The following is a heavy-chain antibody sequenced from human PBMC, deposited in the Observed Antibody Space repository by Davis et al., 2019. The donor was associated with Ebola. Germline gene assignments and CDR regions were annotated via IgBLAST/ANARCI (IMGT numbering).Heavy chain of an antibody. D-gene: IGHD4-17*01. CDR1: GYTFTSYG. CDR3: ARTRDYYGDMYYFDC. CDR2: ISAYNGNT. V-gene: IGHV1-18*01. Sequence: ASVKVSCKASGYTFTSYGISWVRQAPGQGLEWMGWISAYNGNTNYAQKLQGRVTMTTDTSTSTAYMELRSLRSDDTAVYYCARTRDYYGDMYYFDCWGQGTLVTVSS. J-gene: IGHJ4*02.